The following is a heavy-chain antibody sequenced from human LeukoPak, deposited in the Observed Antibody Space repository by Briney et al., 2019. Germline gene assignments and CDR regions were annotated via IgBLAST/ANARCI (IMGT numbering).Heavy chain of an antibody. CDR2: INHDGST. V-gene: IGHV4-34*01. CDR3: AREVGSGWFDP. CDR1: GGSFSGYY. J-gene: IGHJ5*02. D-gene: IGHD1-26*01. Sequence: PSETLSLTCAVYGGSFSGYYWTWIRQPPGKGLEWIGEINHDGSTNYNPSLKSRVTISVDTSKNQFSLKLSSVTAADTAVYYCAREVGSGWFDPWGQGTLVTVSS.